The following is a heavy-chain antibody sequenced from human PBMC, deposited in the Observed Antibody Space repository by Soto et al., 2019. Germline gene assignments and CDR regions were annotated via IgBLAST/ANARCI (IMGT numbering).Heavy chain of an antibody. CDR1: GYTFTSYA. CDR3: ARVLRSVSYGSGSQPGY. J-gene: IGHJ4*02. D-gene: IGHD3-10*01. Sequence: GVSVKVSCKASGYTFTSYAMHWVRQAPGQRLEWMGWINAGNGNTKYSQKFQGRVTITRDTSASTAYMELSSLRSEDTAVYYCARVLRSVSYGSGSQPGYWGQGTLVTVSS. V-gene: IGHV1-3*01. CDR2: INAGNGNT.